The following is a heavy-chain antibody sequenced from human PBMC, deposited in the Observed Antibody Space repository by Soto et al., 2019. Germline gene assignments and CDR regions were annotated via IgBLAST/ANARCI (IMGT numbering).Heavy chain of an antibody. CDR2: IYYGGNT. Sequence: QLQLQESGPGLVKPSETLSLTCTVSGGSISSYNFYWGWIRQTPGKGLEWIGSIYYGGNTYYNPSLESRVTISVDTSKSQFSLKMTSVTAAGTAVYYCARHNNGWCHNVNCRFDYYMDVWGKGTTVTVSS. CDR3: ARHNNGWCHNVNCRFDYYMDV. D-gene: IGHD2-21*01. J-gene: IGHJ6*03. CDR1: GGSISSYNFY. V-gene: IGHV4-39*01.